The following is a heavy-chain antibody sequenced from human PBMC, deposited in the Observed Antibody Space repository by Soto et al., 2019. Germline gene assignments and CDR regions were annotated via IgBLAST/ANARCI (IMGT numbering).Heavy chain of an antibody. V-gene: IGHV5-51*01. Sequence: GESLKISCKGSGYSFTSYWIGWVRQMPGKGLEWMGIIYPGDSDTRYSPSFQGQVTISADKSISTAYLQWSSLKASDTAMYYCASLRTENLAYYYGSGRPDAFDIWGQGTMVTVSS. J-gene: IGHJ3*02. D-gene: IGHD3-10*01. CDR3: ASLRTENLAYYYGSGRPDAFDI. CDR2: IYPGDSDT. CDR1: GYSFTSYW.